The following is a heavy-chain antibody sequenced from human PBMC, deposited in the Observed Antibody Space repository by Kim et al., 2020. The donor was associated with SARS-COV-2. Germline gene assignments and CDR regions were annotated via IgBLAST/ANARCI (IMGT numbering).Heavy chain of an antibody. Sequence: SETLSLTCAVYGGSFSGYYWSWIRQPPGKGLEWIGEINHSGSTNYNPSLKSRVTISVDTSKNQFSLKLSSVTAADTAVYYCARSIKYDYVWGSSSYNWF. J-gene: IGHJ5*01. CDR3: ARSIKYDYVWGSSSYNWF. V-gene: IGHV4-34*01. D-gene: IGHD3-16*01. CDR1: GGSFSGYY. CDR2: INHSGST.